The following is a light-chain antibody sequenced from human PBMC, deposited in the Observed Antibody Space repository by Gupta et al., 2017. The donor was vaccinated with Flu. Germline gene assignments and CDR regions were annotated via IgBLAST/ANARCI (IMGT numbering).Light chain of an antibody. CDR1: SSDVGSFNY. V-gene: IGLV2-14*01. CDR2: EVS. Sequence: QSALTQPASVSGSPGQSITISCPGTSSDVGSFNYVSWYQQHPGKAPKLMIYEVSNRPSGVSNRFSGSKSGNTASLTISGLQAEDEADYYCSSYASSSPWVFGGGTKLTAL. CDR3: SSYASSSPWV. J-gene: IGLJ3*02.